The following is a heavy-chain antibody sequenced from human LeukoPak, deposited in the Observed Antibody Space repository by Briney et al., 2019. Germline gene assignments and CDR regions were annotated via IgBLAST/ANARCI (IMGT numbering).Heavy chain of an antibody. V-gene: IGHV3-15*04. CDR3: ATSPGYYDSSPFDY. CDR2: IESRTDGETT. D-gene: IGHD3-22*01. J-gene: IGHJ4*02. CDR1: GFTFSNAW. Sequence: GGSLRLSCEASGFTFSNAWMNWVRQAPGKGLEWLGRIESRTDGETTDYLGLVRGRFTISRDDSINTLYLQMDSLRTEGTAVYYCATSPGYYDSSPFDYWGRGTLVTVSS.